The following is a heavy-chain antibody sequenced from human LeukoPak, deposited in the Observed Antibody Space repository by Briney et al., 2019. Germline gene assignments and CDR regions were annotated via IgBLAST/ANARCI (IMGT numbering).Heavy chain of an antibody. CDR1: GNSFGDYY. CDR2: IYTSGST. J-gene: IGHJ4*02. D-gene: IGHD3-10*01. CDR3: ASMGTYYYGSGSYYAY. V-gene: IGHV4-4*07. Sequence: PSETLSLTCTVSGNSFGDYYWSWIRQPAGKGLEWIGRIYTSGSTTYNPSLKSRVTMSVDTSKNQFSLKLSSVTAADTAVYYCASMGTYYYGSGSYYAYWGQGTLVTVSS.